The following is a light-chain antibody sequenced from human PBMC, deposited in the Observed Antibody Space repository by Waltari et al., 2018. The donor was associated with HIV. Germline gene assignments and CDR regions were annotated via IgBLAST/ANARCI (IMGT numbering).Light chain of an antibody. CDR3: GTWDATLNTYV. CDR1: SSIIPSNY. V-gene: IGLV1-51*01. J-gene: IGLJ1*01. Sequence: QSVLTQPPSVSAAPGQTVTISCSGSSSIIPSNYVSWYPQPPGTVPKVLIYDSNKRASGIPDRFSGSKSDTSATLGITGLQTGDEADYYCGTWDATLNTYVFGSGTKVTVL. CDR2: DSN.